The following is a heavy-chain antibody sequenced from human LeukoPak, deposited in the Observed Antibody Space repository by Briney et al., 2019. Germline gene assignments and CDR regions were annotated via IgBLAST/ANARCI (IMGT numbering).Heavy chain of an antibody. CDR1: GFTFTNYN. D-gene: IGHD5-12*01. CDR2: INPNSGGT. V-gene: IGHV1-46*01. Sequence: GASVKVSCKASGFTFTNYNMHWVRQAPGQGLEWMGWINPNSGGTNYAQKFQGRVTMTRDMSTSTVYMELSSLRSEDTAVYYCARDMAGGGYDGCDYWGQGTLVTVSS. J-gene: IGHJ4*02. CDR3: ARDMAGGGYDGCDY.